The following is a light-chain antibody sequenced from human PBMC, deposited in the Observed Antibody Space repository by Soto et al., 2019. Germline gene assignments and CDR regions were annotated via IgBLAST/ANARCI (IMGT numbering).Light chain of an antibody. J-gene: IGKJ5*01. CDR1: HSVSSSY. Sequence: EIVLTQSPFTLSLSPVERATVSCMASHSVSSSYLAWYQQKPGQAPRLLIYGASSSATGIPDRFSGSGSGTDFTLTISRLEPEDFAVYYCQQYGSSHTFGQGTRLEI. CDR3: QQYGSSHT. V-gene: IGKV3-20*01. CDR2: GAS.